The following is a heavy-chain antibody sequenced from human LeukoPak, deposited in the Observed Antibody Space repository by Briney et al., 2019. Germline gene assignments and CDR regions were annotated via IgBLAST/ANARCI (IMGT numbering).Heavy chain of an antibody. Sequence: PGGSLRLSCAASGFTFSSYGMHWVRQAPGKGLEWVAVISYDGSNKYYADSVKGRFTISRDNSKNTLYLQMNSLRAEDTAVYYCAKGPGLGYQLLLDYWGQGTLVTVSS. CDR2: ISYDGSNK. CDR1: GFTFSSYG. CDR3: AKGPGLGYQLLLDY. V-gene: IGHV3-30*18. D-gene: IGHD2-2*01. J-gene: IGHJ4*02.